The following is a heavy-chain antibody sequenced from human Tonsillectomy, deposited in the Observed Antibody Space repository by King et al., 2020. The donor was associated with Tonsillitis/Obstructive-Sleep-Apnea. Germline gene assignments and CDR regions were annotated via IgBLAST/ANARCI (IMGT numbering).Heavy chain of an antibody. J-gene: IGHJ4*02. CDR2: IKQDGSEK. CDR1: GFTISNYW. Sequence: VQLVESGGGLVQPVGSLRLSCAASGFTISNYWMSWVRQAPGKGLEWVANIKQDGSEKYYVDSMKGRFTISRDNARNSLYLQMNSLRAEDTAVYYCARENGELGYWGQGTLVTVSS. CDR3: ARENGELGY. D-gene: IGHD3-10*01. V-gene: IGHV3-7*04.